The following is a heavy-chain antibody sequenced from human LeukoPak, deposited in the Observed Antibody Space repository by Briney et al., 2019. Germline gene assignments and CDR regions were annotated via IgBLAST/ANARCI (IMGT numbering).Heavy chain of an antibody. D-gene: IGHD6-13*01. CDR1: GFTFSSYS. Sequence: PGGSVRLSCAASGFTFSSYSMKWVRQAPGKGLEWVSSISSSSSYIYYADSVKGRFTISRDNAKNSLYLQMNSLRAEDTAVYYCAREPEYSNTWPSGRAWDYWGQGTLVTVSS. J-gene: IGHJ4*02. V-gene: IGHV3-21*01. CDR3: AREPEYSNTWPSGRAWDY. CDR2: ISSSSSYI.